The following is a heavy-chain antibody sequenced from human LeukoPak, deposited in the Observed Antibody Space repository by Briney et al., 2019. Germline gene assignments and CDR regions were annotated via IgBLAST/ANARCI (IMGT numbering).Heavy chain of an antibody. Sequence: SETLSLTCTVSGGSISSYYWSWIRQPPGKGLEWIGYIYYSGSTSYNPSLKSRVTISVDTSKNQFSLKLSSVTAADTAVYYCARVNVATIHGLGWFDPWGQGTLVTVSS. J-gene: IGHJ5*02. CDR3: ARVNVATIHGLGWFDP. V-gene: IGHV4-59*01. D-gene: IGHD5-12*01. CDR2: IYYSGST. CDR1: GGSISSYY.